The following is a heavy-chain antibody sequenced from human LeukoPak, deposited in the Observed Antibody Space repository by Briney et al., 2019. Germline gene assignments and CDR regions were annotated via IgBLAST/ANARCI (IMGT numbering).Heavy chain of an antibody. D-gene: IGHD3-16*02. Sequence: ASVKVSCKASGYTFTGYYMHWVRQAPGQGLEWMGWINPSSGGTNYAQKFHGRVTMTRDTSISTAYMELSRLRSDDTAVYYSARGEITSGGVIVVFDSWGQGTLVTVSS. CDR1: GYTFTGYY. V-gene: IGHV1-2*02. CDR2: INPSSGGT. J-gene: IGHJ4*02. CDR3: ARGEITSGGVIVVFDS.